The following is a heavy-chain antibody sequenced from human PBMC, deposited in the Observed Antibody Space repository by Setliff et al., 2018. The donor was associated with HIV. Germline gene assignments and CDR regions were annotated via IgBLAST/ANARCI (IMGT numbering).Heavy chain of an antibody. D-gene: IGHD3-22*01. V-gene: IGHV1-18*01. J-gene: IGHJ3*02. CDR1: GYTFTSYG. CDR2: ISAYNGNT. CDR3: ARTSGIVVVITDAFDI. Sequence: ASVKVSCKASGYTFTSYGISWVRQAPGQGLEWMGWISAYNGNTNYAQKLRGRVTMTTDTSTSTAYMELRSLRSDDTAVYYCARTSGIVVVITDAFDIWGQGTMVTVSS.